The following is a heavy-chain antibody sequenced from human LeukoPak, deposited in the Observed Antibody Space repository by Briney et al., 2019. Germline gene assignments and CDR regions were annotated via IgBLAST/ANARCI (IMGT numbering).Heavy chain of an antibody. D-gene: IGHD5-24*01. Sequence: PGGSLRLSCAASGFIVSSNYMSWVRQAPGKGLEWVSVIYTDGSTYYADSVKGRFTISRDISRNTVHLQMNSLRAGDTAVYYCARDPHGYNSYFDYWGQGTLVTVSS. J-gene: IGHJ4*02. CDR3: ARDPHGYNSYFDY. CDR1: GFIVSSNY. V-gene: IGHV3-53*01. CDR2: IYTDGST.